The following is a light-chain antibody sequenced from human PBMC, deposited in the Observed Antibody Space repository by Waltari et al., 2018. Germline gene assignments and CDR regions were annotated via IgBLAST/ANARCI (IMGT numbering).Light chain of an antibody. Sequence: EIVMTQSPATLSVSAGERATHSCRASQSVTSNLAWDQQKLGQAPRLLIYDPSTRATGVPARFSGSVSGTEFTLTIIRLQSEDFALYYCQQYNNWPWTFGQGTNVEIK. CDR2: DPS. CDR1: QSVTSN. V-gene: IGKV3-15*01. J-gene: IGKJ1*01. CDR3: QQYNNWPWT.